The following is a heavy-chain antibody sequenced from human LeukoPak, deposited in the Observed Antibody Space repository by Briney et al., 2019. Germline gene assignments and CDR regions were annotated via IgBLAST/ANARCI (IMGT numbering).Heavy chain of an antibody. Sequence: GSLRLSCAASGFTVSSNYMSWVRQAPGKGLEWVSVSYSGGSSYYADSVKGRFTISRDNSKNTLYLQMNTLRAEDTAVYFCAREEHYRRYFALWGRGTLVTVSS. CDR1: GFTVSSNY. CDR2: SYSGGSS. CDR3: AREEHYRRYFAL. J-gene: IGHJ2*01. D-gene: IGHD3-16*02. V-gene: IGHV3-53*01.